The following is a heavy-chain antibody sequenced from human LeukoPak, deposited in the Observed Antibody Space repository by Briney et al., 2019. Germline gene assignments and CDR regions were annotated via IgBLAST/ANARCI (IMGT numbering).Heavy chain of an antibody. CDR2: IIPILGIA. CDR3: ARGSSGSYYFDY. V-gene: IGHV1-69*04. Sequence: SVKVSCKASGGTFSSYAISWVRQAPGQGLEWMGRIIPILGIANYAQKFQGRVTITRNTSISTAYMELSSLRSEDTAVYYCARGSSGSYYFDYWGQGTLVTVSS. CDR1: GGTFSSYA. D-gene: IGHD1-26*01. J-gene: IGHJ4*02.